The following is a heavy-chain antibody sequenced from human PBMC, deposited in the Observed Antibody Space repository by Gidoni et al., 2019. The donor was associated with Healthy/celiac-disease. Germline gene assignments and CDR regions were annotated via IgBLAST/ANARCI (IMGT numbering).Heavy chain of an antibody. J-gene: IGHJ6*03. CDR1: GGTFSSYA. D-gene: IGHD3-3*01. V-gene: IGHV1-69*06. CDR2: IIPIFGTA. CDR3: ASSDYDFWSGYYTTYYYYYYMDV. Sequence: QVQLVQSGAEVKKPGSSVKVSCKASGGTFSSYAISWVRQAPGQGLEWMGGIIPIFGTANYAQKCQGRVTITADKSTSTAYMELSSLRSEDTAVYYCASSDYDFWSGYYTTYYYYYYMDVWGKGTTVTVSS.